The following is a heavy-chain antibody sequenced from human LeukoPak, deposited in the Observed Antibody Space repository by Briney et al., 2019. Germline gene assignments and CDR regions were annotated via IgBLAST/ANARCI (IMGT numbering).Heavy chain of an antibody. CDR3: AGTYCSGDNCSGYMDV. D-gene: IGHD2-15*01. CDR2: IYYSGST. J-gene: IGHJ6*03. CDR1: GGSISSSSYY. Sequence: PSETLSLTCTVSGGSISSSSYYWGWIRQPPGKGLEWIGSIYYSGSTYYNPSLKSRVTISVDTSKNQFSLKLSSVTAADTAVYYCAGTYCSGDNCSGYMDVWGKGTTVTISS. V-gene: IGHV4-39*01.